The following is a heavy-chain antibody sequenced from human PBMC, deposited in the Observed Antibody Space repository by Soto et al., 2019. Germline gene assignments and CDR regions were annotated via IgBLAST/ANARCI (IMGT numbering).Heavy chain of an antibody. CDR3: AKELLSIQLWTAPFDY. CDR1: GFTFSSYG. V-gene: IGHV3-30*18. J-gene: IGHJ4*02. Sequence: PGGSLRLSCAASGFTFSSYGMHWVRQAPGKGLEWVAVISYDGSNKYYADSVKGRFTISRDNSKNTLYLQMNSLRAEDTAVYYCAKELLSIQLWTAPFDYWGQGTLVTVSS. CDR2: ISYDGSNK. D-gene: IGHD5-18*01.